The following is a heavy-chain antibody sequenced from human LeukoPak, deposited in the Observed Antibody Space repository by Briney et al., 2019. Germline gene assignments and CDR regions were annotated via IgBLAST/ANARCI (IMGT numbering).Heavy chain of an antibody. CDR3: AKDRIGSSLVCDY. CDR2: ISGSGDRT. Sequence: PGGSLRLSCAASGFTFSSYGMSWVRQAPGKGLEWVSVISGSGDRTYYADSVKGRFTISRDNSKNTLYLQMNSLRAEDTAVYYCAKDRIGSSLVCDYWGQGTLITVSS. J-gene: IGHJ4*02. D-gene: IGHD1-26*01. V-gene: IGHV3-23*01. CDR1: GFTFSSYG.